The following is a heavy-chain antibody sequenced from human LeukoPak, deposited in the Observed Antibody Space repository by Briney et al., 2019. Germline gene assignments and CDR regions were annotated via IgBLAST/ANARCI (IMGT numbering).Heavy chain of an antibody. V-gene: IGHV3-66*01. J-gene: IGHJ4*02. CDR1: GFTVSSNY. CDR3: AREGYCSGGSCYTTPYLDY. CDR2: IYSGGST. D-gene: IGHD2-15*01. Sequence: GGSLRLSCAASGFTVSSNYMSWVRQAPGKGLEWVSVIYSGGSTYYADSVKGRFTISRDNSKNTLYLQMNSLRAEDTAVYYCAREGYCSGGSCYTTPYLDYWGQRTLVTVSS.